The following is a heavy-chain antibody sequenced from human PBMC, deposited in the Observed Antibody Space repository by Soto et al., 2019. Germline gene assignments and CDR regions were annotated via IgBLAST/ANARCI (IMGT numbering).Heavy chain of an antibody. J-gene: IGHJ6*02. CDR1: EFTFSNYV. CDR3: AKDRVWFGDRYGMDV. CDR2: ISGSGGVST. Sequence: EVQLLESGGGLVQPGGSLRLSCAASEFTFSNYVMSWVRQAPGKGLEWVSAISGSGGVSTYYADSVKGRFTISRDNSKNTLFLQMSSLRAEDTAVYYCAKDRVWFGDRYGMDVWGQGTTVTVSS. V-gene: IGHV3-23*01. D-gene: IGHD3-10*01.